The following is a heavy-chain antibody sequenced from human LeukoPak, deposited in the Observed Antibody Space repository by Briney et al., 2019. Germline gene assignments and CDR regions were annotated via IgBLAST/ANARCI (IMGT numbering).Heavy chain of an antibody. CDR1: GYTFTNYY. J-gene: IGHJ4*02. V-gene: IGHV1-2*02. Sequence: GASVKVSCKASGYTFTNYYTHWVRQAPGQGPEWMGWINPNTGGTKYAQKFQGRVTMTRDTSISTAYMELSRLTSGDTAVYYFAIPPCNDRYFFFDYWGQGTLVTVSS. CDR3: AIPPCNDRYFFFDY. CDR2: INPNTGGT. D-gene: IGHD2/OR15-2a*01.